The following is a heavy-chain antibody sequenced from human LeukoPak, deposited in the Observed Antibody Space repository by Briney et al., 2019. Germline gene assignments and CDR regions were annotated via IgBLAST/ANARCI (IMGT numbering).Heavy chain of an antibody. Sequence: PSETLSLTCTVSSGSISSYYWSWIRQPPGKGLEWIGYIYYSGSTNYNPSLKSRVTISVDTSKNQFSLKLSSVTAADTAVYYCARELYSSGWSDYWGQGTLVTVSS. CDR3: ARELYSSGWSDY. CDR1: SGSISSYY. J-gene: IGHJ4*02. V-gene: IGHV4-59*12. CDR2: IYYSGST. D-gene: IGHD6-19*01.